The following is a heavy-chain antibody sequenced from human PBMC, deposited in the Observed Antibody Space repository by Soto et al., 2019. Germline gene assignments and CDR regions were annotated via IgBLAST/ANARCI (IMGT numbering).Heavy chain of an antibody. CDR3: AKRRGAGGHFDY. CDR1: GFTFSTYA. D-gene: IGHD2-15*01. V-gene: IGHV3-23*01. Sequence: EVELLESGGGLVQPAGSLRLSCAASGFTFSTYAMGWVRQAPGKGLEWVSVVSSGGGTHYAGSVKGRFTVSRDNSKNTLSLQMNSLRADDTAVYYCAKRRGAGGHFDYWGQGALVTVSS. CDR2: VSSGGGT. J-gene: IGHJ4*02.